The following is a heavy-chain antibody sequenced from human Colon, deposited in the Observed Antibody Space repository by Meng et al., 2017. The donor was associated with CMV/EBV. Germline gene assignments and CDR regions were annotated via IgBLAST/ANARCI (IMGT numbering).Heavy chain of an antibody. CDR3: AREGFTPPIVGALGS. D-gene: IGHD1-26*01. CDR2: LYFSGAT. V-gene: IGHV4-39*07. Sequence: SETLSLTCTVSGGSIVDSYAYWGWIRQSPGKGLEWIADLYFSGATRYNPTLKSRVTISVDTSKNQFSLNMNSVTAAYTAVYYCAREGFTPPIVGALGSWGQGTLVTVSS. J-gene: IGHJ5*01. CDR1: GGSIVDSYAY.